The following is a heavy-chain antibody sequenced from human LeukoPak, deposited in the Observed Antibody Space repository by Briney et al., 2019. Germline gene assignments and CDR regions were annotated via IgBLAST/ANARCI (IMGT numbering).Heavy chain of an antibody. Sequence: ASVKVSCKASGYIFNTYAIHWVRQAPGQRLEWMGWIDTSNGNTKYSLKFQGRVTVTRDTSASSAYMELSSLRSEDTTVYYCARGMNYGDYFVGDTFDMWGQGTMVTVSS. D-gene: IGHD4-17*01. V-gene: IGHV1-3*04. J-gene: IGHJ3*02. CDR1: GYIFNTYA. CDR3: ARGMNYGDYFVGDTFDM. CDR2: IDTSNGNT.